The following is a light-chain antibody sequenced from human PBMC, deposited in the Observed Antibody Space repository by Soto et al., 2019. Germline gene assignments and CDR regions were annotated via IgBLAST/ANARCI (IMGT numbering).Light chain of an antibody. V-gene: IGKV3-15*01. CDR3: QQYNNWPPGT. CDR2: GAS. CDR1: QRFGSSN. J-gene: IGKJ1*01. Sequence: EIVLTQSPGTLSLSPGERGTLSCRASQRFGSSNLAWYQQKPGQAPRLLIYGASTRATGIPARFSGSGSGTEFTLTISSLQSEDFAVYYCQQYNNWPPGTFGQGTKVDIK.